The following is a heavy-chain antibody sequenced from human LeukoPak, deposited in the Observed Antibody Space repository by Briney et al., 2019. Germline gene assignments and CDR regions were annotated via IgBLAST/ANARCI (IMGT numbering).Heavy chain of an antibody. D-gene: IGHD1-26*01. J-gene: IGHJ4*02. Sequence: GASVKVSCKASGYTFTGYYMHWVRQAPGQGLEWMGWISAYNGNTNYAQKLQGRVTMTTDTSTSTAYMELRSLRSDDTAVYYCARYSGSYLFDYWGQGTLVTVSS. V-gene: IGHV1-18*04. CDR2: ISAYNGNT. CDR1: GYTFTGYY. CDR3: ARYSGSYLFDY.